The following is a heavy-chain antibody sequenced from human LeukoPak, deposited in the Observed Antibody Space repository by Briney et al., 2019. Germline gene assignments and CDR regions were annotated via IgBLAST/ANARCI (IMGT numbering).Heavy chain of an antibody. CDR2: ISYDGTKK. D-gene: IGHD2-21*01. CDR1: GFTFSSYG. V-gene: IGHV3-30*18. J-gene: IGHJ3*01. Sequence: PGGSLRLSCAASGFTFSSYGMHWVRQAPGKGLEWVAVISYDGTKKYYADSVKGRFTISRDNSQSTLYLQMNSLRAEDMAVYYCAKERVVDSGGESIGAFHVWGRGTMVTVSS. CDR3: AKERVVDSGGESIGAFHV.